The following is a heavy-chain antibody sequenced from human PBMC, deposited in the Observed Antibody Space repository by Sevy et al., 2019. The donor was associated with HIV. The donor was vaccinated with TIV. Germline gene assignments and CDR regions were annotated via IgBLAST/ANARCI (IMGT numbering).Heavy chain of an antibody. J-gene: IGHJ4*02. CDR3: AKETYYYDSSGYYLFDY. Sequence: GGSLRLSCAASGFTFSSYAMSWVRQAPGKGLEWVSAISGSGGSTYYADSVKGRFTISRYNSKNTLYLQMNSLRAEDTAVYYCAKETYYYDSSGYYLFDYWGQGTLVTVSS. V-gene: IGHV3-23*01. CDR2: ISGSGGST. CDR1: GFTFSSYA. D-gene: IGHD3-22*01.